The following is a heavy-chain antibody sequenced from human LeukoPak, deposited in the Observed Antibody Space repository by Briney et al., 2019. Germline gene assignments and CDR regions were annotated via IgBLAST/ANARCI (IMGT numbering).Heavy chain of an antibody. CDR1: GFTFSSYH. CDR2: NSDSGGST. D-gene: IGHD3-9*01. Sequence: QPGGTLRLSCAASGFTFSSYHMSCVRHAPGKGLQWLTANSDSGGSTYYTHSVKGLFTISRDNAKNSLYVQMNSVRAEDTGVYYCERDRDNYYFYMEGWGKGTTVSVCS. J-gene: IGHJ6*03. V-gene: IGHV3-23*01. CDR3: ERDRDNYYFYMEG.